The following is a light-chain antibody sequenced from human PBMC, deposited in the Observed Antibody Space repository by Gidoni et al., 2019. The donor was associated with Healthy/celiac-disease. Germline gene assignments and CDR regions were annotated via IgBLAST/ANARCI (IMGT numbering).Light chain of an antibody. Sequence: DIVMSQSPLSLPVTPGEPASISCRSSQSLLHSNGYNYLDWYMQKPGQSPQLLIYLGSNRASGVPDRFSCSGSGTDFTLKISRVEAEDVGVYCCMQALQTPWTFGQGTKVEIK. CDR3: MQALQTPWT. V-gene: IGKV2-28*01. J-gene: IGKJ1*01. CDR1: QSLLHSNGYNY. CDR2: LGS.